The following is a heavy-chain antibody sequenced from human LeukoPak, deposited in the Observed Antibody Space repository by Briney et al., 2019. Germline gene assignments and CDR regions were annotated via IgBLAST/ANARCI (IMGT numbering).Heavy chain of an antibody. CDR1: GGSISSYY. J-gene: IGHJ3*02. CDR2: IYYSGST. Sequence: SETLSLTCTVSGGSISSYYWSWIRQPPGKGLEWIGYIYYSGSTNYNPPLKSRVTISVDTSKNQFSLKLSSVTAADTAVYYCARGALVMGYYYDSSGYSNINAFDIWGQGTMVTVSS. D-gene: IGHD3-22*01. CDR3: ARGALVMGYYYDSSGYSNINAFDI. V-gene: IGHV4-59*01.